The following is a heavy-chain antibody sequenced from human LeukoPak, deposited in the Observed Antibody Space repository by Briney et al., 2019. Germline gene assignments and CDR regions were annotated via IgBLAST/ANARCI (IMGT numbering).Heavy chain of an antibody. D-gene: IGHD6-19*01. CDR1: GFTFSSYS. Sequence: GGSLRLSCAASGFTFSSYSMNWVRQAPGKGLEWVSSISSSSSYIYYADSVKGRFTISRDNAKNSLYLQMNSLRAEDTAVYYCARAGYSSGWYKSISFDYWGQGTLVTVSS. V-gene: IGHV3-21*01. J-gene: IGHJ4*02. CDR3: ARAGYSSGWYKSISFDY. CDR2: ISSSSSYI.